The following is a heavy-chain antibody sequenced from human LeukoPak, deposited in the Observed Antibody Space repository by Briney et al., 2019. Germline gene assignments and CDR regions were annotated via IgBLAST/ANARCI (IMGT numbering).Heavy chain of an antibody. CDR3: ARGYPGKKTIAAAGSKTGDAFDI. Sequence: SETLSLTCAVYGGSFSGYYWSWIRQPPGKGLEWIGEINHSGSTNYNPSLKSRVTISVDTSKNQFSLKLSSVTAADTAVYYCARGYPGKKTIAAAGSKTGDAFDIWGQGTMVTVSS. CDR1: GGSFSGYY. CDR2: INHSGST. D-gene: IGHD6-13*01. J-gene: IGHJ3*02. V-gene: IGHV4-34*01.